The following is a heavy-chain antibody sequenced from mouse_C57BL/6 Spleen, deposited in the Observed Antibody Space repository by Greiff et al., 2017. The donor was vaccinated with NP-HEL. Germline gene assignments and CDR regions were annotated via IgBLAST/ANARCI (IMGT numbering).Heavy chain of an antibody. D-gene: IGHD2-5*01. CDR1: GYTFTDYE. J-gene: IGHJ2*01. CDR2: IDPETGGT. V-gene: IGHV1-15*01. CDR3: TRRYSNPSFDY. Sequence: VQLQQSGAELVRPGASVTLSCKASGYTFTDYEMHWVKQTPVHGLEWIGAIDPETGGTAYNQKFKGKAILTADKSSSTAYMELRSLTSEDSAVYYCTRRYSNPSFDYWGQGTTLTVSS.